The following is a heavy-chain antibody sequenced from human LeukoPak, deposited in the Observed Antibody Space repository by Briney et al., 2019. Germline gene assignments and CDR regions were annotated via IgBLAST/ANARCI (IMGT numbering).Heavy chain of an antibody. CDR2: ISAYNGNT. Sequence: ASVKVSCKASGYTFTSYGISWVRQAPGQGLEWMGWISAYNGNTNYAQKLQGRVTMTTDTSTSTAYMELRSLRSDDTAVYYCARAEIVLRFLEWLSPYGMDVWGQGTTVTVSS. D-gene: IGHD3-3*01. J-gene: IGHJ6*02. V-gene: IGHV1-18*01. CDR3: ARAEIVLRFLEWLSPYGMDV. CDR1: GYTFTSYG.